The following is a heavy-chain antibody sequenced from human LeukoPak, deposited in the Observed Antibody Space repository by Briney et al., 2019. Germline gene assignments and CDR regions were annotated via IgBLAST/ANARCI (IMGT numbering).Heavy chain of an antibody. CDR3: ASEGYCSSTSCYGEPANWFDP. Sequence: SETLSLTCTVSGGSISSSSYYWGWIRQPPGKGLEWIGSIYYSGSTYYNPSLKSRVTISVDTSENQFSLKLSSVTAADTAVYYCASEGYCSSTSCYGEPANWFDPWGQGTLVTVSS. CDR2: IYYSGST. D-gene: IGHD2-2*01. J-gene: IGHJ5*02. V-gene: IGHV4-39*07. CDR1: GGSISSSSYY.